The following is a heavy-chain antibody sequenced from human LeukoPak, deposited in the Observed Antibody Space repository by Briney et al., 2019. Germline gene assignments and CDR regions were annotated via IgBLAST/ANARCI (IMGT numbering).Heavy chain of an antibody. CDR1: KFTFSNYC. D-gene: IGHD3-16*02. Sequence: PGGSLRLSCAASKFTFSNYCMSWVRQAPGKGLQWVANIKQDGSGKYYADSVKGRFTISRDNAKNSLYLQMNSLRAEDTALYYCARFRGSYRYFVFTDAFDIWGQGTMVTVSS. J-gene: IGHJ3*02. CDR2: IKQDGSGK. V-gene: IGHV3-7*03. CDR3: ARFRGSYRYFVFTDAFDI.